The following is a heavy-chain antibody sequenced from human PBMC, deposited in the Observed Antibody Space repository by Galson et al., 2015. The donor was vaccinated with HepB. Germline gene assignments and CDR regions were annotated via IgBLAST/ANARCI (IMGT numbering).Heavy chain of an antibody. CDR3: AKSRASSIVGATTRFDY. V-gene: IGHV3-9*01. D-gene: IGHD1-26*01. CDR1: GFTFDDYA. CDR2: ISWNSGSI. J-gene: IGHJ4*02. Sequence: SLRLSCAASGFTFDDYAMHWVRQAPGKGLEWVSGISWNSGSIGYADSVKGRFTISRDNAKNSLYLQMNSLRAEDTALYYCAKSRASSIVGATTRFDYWGQGTLVTVSS.